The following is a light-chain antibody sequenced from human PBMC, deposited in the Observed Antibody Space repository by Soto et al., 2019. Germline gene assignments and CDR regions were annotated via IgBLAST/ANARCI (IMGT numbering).Light chain of an antibody. CDR3: QHYNCYSEA. CDR1: RSITNW. J-gene: IGKJ1*01. CDR2: KAS. V-gene: IGKV1-5*03. Sequence: DIQMTQSPSTLSASVGDRFTITCLASRSITNWLAWYQQKPGKAPKLLIYKASTLKSGVPSRFSGSGSGTEFTLTISSLQPDDFATYYCQHYNCYSEAFCQGSNVAI.